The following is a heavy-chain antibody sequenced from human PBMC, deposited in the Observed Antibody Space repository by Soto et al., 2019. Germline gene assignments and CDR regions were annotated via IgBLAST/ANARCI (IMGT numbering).Heavy chain of an antibody. D-gene: IGHD3-9*01. CDR3: ARLEGLATISYYFDF. V-gene: IGHV4-39*01. CDR2: IYYRGNA. Sequence: QLQLQESGPGLVKPSETLSLTCSVSADSINSDKYYWGWIRQPPGKGLEWIGSIYYRGNAYYNPSLQTRVTTSLDKSKSPCSLKLNSVTAADSAVYFCARLEGLATISYYFDFWGPGALVTVSS. CDR1: ADSINSDKYY. J-gene: IGHJ4*02.